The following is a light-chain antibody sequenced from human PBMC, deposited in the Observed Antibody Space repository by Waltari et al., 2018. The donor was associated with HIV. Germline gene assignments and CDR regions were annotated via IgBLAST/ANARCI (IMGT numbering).Light chain of an antibody. CDR3: QSYDNVLTAVI. CDR2: GNN. J-gene: IGLJ2*01. Sequence: QSVLTQPPSVSGAPGQTVTVSCTGSTSNLGANFDVHWYQHLPGTAPKLLFYGNNNRTSGVPARFSGSRSDSSASLSITGLQAEDEADYYCQSYDNVLTAVIFGGGTKVTVL. CDR1: TSNLGANFD. V-gene: IGLV1-40*01.